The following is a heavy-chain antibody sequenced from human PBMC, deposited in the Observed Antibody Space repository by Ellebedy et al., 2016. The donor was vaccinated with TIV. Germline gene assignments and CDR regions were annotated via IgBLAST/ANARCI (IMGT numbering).Heavy chain of an antibody. Sequence: GGSLRLXXAASGFTFSNYWMSWVRQAPGKGLEWVANINYDGSQIYFVDSLKGRFTISRDNAKNSLYLQMNTLRAEDTAVYYCAVNVGGGDFWGQGTLVTVSS. CDR2: INYDGSQI. J-gene: IGHJ4*02. CDR3: AVNVGGGDF. V-gene: IGHV3-7*01. CDR1: GFTFSNYW. D-gene: IGHD3-10*01.